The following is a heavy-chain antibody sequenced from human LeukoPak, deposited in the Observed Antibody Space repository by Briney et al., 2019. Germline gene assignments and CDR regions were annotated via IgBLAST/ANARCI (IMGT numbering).Heavy chain of an antibody. J-gene: IGHJ5*02. CDR2: IYSTGIT. V-gene: IGHV4-39*01. CDR1: GDSITSPNYS. CDR3: ASSPSTVWLEKWFDP. D-gene: IGHD6-19*01. Sequence: PSETLSLTCTVSGDSITSPNYSWGWIRQPPGKGLEWIGNIYSTGITYYNPSLKSRGTISVDTSKNQSSLKLTSVAVADTAVYYCASSPSTVWLEKWFDPWGQGTQVSVSA.